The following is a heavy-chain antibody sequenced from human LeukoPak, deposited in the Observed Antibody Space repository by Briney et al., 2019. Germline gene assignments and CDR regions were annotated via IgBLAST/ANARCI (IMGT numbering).Heavy chain of an antibody. Sequence: GGSLRLSCAASGFTFSSDWMHWVSQAPGKGLVWVSRINTDGSTTNYADSVRGRFTISRDNGKNTLYLQMSSLRVEDTAVYYCVRSQSGRSGLFEHWGQGTLVTVSS. D-gene: IGHD6-19*01. CDR3: VRSQSGRSGLFEH. V-gene: IGHV3-74*01. CDR1: GFTFSSDW. J-gene: IGHJ4*01. CDR2: INTDGSTT.